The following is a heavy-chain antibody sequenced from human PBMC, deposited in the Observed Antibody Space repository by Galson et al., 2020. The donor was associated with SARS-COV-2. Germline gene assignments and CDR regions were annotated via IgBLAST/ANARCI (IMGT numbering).Heavy chain of an antibody. V-gene: IGHV3-53*01. Sequence: GSLRLSCAASGFTVSSKYMNWVRQAPGKGLELVSVINSAGITDYADSVKGRFTISRGISKNTVYLQMNSLRPEDTAVYYCAGDPVPEVWGHGTSVTVSS. CDR2: INSAGIT. CDR3: AGDPVPEV. D-gene: IGHD3-10*01. J-gene: IGHJ6*02. CDR1: GFTVSSKY.